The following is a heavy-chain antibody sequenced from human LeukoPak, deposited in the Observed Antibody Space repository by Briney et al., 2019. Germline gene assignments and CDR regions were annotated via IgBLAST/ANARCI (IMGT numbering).Heavy chain of an antibody. D-gene: IGHD2-15*01. V-gene: IGHV3-21*01. CDR3: ARDRYCSGGSCLDY. CDR2: ISSSSSYI. Sequence: TGGSLRLSCATSGFTFSSYSMNWVRQAPGKGLEWVSSISSSSSYIYYADSVKGRFTISRDNAKNSLYLQMNSLRAEDTAVYYCARDRYCSGGSCLDYWGQGTLVTVSS. CDR1: GFTFSSYS. J-gene: IGHJ4*02.